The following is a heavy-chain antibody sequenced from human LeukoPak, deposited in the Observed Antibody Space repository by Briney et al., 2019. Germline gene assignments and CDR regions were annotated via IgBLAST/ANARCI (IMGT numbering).Heavy chain of an antibody. CDR3: ATGRYQLLYDWFDP. J-gene: IGHJ5*02. V-gene: IGHV1-24*01. CDR1: GYTLTELS. D-gene: IGHD2-2*02. Sequence: ASVKVSCKVSGYTLTELSMHWVRQAPGKGLEWMGGFDPEDGETIHAQKFQGRVTMTEDTSTDTAYMELSSLRSEDTAVYYCATGRYQLLYDWFDPWGQGTLVTVSS. CDR2: FDPEDGET.